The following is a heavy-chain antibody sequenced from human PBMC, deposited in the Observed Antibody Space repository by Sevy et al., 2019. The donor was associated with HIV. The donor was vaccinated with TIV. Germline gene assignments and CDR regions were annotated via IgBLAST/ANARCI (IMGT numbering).Heavy chain of an antibody. CDR3: ARSYYDSSGYPFYYYYYGMDV. J-gene: IGHJ6*02. V-gene: IGHV4-59*01. D-gene: IGHD3-22*01. CDR1: DGSISSYY. Sequence: SETLSLTCTVSDGSISSYYWSWIRQPPGKGLEWIGYIYYSGSTNYNPSLKSRVTISVDTSKNQFSLKLSSVTAADTAVYYCARSYYDSSGYPFYYYYYGMDVWGQGTTVTVSS. CDR2: IYYSGST.